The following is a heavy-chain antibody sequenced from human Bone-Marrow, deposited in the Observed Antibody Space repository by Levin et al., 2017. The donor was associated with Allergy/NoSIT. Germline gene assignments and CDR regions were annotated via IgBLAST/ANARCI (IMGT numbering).Heavy chain of an antibody. J-gene: IGHJ2*01. CDR2: ILGKANNYAP. V-gene: IGHV3-73*01. D-gene: IGHD7-27*01. CDR3: SRRIQTGGQPYFDL. Sequence: GGSLRLSCVASGFTFSDSAVHWVRQASGKGLEWVGRILGKANNYAPTYTASVKGRLTISRDDSKNTAFLQMNSLKTEATAVYYCSRRIQTGGQPYFDLWGRATLVTVSS. CDR1: GFTFSDSA.